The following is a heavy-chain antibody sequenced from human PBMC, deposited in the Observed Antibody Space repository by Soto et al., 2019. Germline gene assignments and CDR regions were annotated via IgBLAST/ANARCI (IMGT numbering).Heavy chain of an antibody. D-gene: IGHD6-19*01. V-gene: IGHV4-59*01. CDR3: GRLYSSGWYAGYYFDC. CDR2: IYYSGST. CDR1: GGSISSYY. J-gene: IGHJ4*02. Sequence: PSETLSLACAVSGGSISSYYWSWIRQPPGKGLERIGYIYYSGSTNYNPSLKSRVTISVDTSKNQFSLKLSSVTAADTAVYYCGRLYSSGWYAGYYFDCWGQGTLVTVPS.